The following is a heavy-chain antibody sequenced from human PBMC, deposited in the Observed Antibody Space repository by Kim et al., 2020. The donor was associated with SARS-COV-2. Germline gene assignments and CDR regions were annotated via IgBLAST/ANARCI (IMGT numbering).Heavy chain of an antibody. CDR2: ISGSGGST. Sequence: GGSLRLSCAASGFTFSSYAMSWVRQAPGKGLEWVSAISGSGGSTYYADSVKGRFTISRDNSKNTLYLQMNSLRAEDTAVYYCAKSGADTYYYDSSGYPFDYWGQGTLVTVSS. CDR1: GFTFSSYA. D-gene: IGHD3-22*01. V-gene: IGHV3-23*01. J-gene: IGHJ4*02. CDR3: AKSGADTYYYDSSGYPFDY.